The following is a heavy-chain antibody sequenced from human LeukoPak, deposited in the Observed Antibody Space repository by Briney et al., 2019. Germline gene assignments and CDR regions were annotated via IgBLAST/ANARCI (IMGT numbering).Heavy chain of an antibody. D-gene: IGHD3-9*01. CDR2: ISGGDT. J-gene: IGHJ4*02. CDR3: ARREYDILTGYYSSDY. V-gene: IGHV3-23*01. Sequence: GGSLRLSCAASGFTFSSYAMSWVRQAPGKGLEWVSAISGGDTFYADSVKGRFTISRDNSKNTLYLQVNSLRAEDTAVYYCARREYDILTGYYSSDYWGQGTLVTVSS. CDR1: GFTFSSYA.